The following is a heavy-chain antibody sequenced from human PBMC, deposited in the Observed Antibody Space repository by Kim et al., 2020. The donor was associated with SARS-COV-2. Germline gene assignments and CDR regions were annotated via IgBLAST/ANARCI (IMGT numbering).Heavy chain of an antibody. CDR1: GFTFSSYG. V-gene: IGHV3-30*18. D-gene: IGHD4-17*01. CDR2: VTSDGSND. Sequence: GGSLRLSCAASGFTFSSYGMHWVRQAPGKGLEWVAVVTSDGSNDYYADSVKGRFTISRENSKNTLHLQMNSLRPEDTAVYYCAKLMWTYCDNVRVSDSWGQGSLVTVSS. J-gene: IGHJ4*02. CDR3: AKLMWTYCDNVRVSDS.